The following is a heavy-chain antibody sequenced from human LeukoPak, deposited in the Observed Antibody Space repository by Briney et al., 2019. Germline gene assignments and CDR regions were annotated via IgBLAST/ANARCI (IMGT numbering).Heavy chain of an antibody. D-gene: IGHD3-16*02. CDR2: FTSRSRSI. Sequence: GGSLRLSCAASGFTFSSYSMTWVRQAPGKGLEWVSSFTSRSRSIYYADSVKGRFTISRDNAKNSLYLQMNSLRAEDTAVYYCAKEGVYDYVWGSYRYPFDYWGQGTLVTVSS. J-gene: IGHJ4*02. CDR3: AKEGVYDYVWGSYRYPFDY. V-gene: IGHV3-21*04. CDR1: GFTFSSYS.